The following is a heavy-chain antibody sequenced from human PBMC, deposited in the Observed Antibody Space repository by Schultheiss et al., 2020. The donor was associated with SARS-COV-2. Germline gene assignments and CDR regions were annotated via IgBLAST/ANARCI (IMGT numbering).Heavy chain of an antibody. J-gene: IGHJ3*02. D-gene: IGHD3-3*01. CDR2: INPNSGGT. CDR3: ARPYYDFWSGYYDDAFDI. Sequence: ASVKVSCKASGYTFTGYYMHWVRQAPGQGLEWMGWINPNSGGTNYAQKFQGWVTMTTDTSTSTAYMELSSLRSEDTAVYYCARPYYDFWSGYYDDAFDIWGQGTMVTVSS. CDR1: GYTFTGYY. V-gene: IGHV1-2*04.